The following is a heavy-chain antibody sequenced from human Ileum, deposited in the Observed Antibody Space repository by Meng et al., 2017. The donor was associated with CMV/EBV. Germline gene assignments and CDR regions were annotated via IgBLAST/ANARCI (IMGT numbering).Heavy chain of an antibody. D-gene: IGHD6-19*01. CDR1: GYNFASYG. V-gene: IGHV1-18*01. Sequence: CTASGYNFASYGISWVRQAPRQGLEWMGWISTHNGDRNYAQKFQGRVTMTTDTSTSTVYMELRSLISDDTAVYYCARAGAVPNWFDPWGQGTLVTVSS. CDR2: ISTHNGDR. CDR3: ARAGAVPNWFDP. J-gene: IGHJ5*02.